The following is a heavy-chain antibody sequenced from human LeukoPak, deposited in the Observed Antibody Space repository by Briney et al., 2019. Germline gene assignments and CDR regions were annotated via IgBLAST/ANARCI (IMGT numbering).Heavy chain of an antibody. CDR2: INAGNGNT. V-gene: IGHV1-3*01. J-gene: IGHJ4*02. Sequence: GASVKVSCKASGYIFTDYAINWVRQAPGERLEWTGWINAGNGNTKYSQKFQGRVTITRDRSASTAYMELNSLRSEDTAVYYCARGRWSTTTASYYFDSWGQGSLVTVS. CDR3: ARGRWSTTTASYYFDS. D-gene: IGHD5/OR15-5a*01. CDR1: GYIFTDYA.